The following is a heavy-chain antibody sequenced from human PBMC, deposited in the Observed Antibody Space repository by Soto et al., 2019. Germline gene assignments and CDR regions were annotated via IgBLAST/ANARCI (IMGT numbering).Heavy chain of an antibody. CDR3: ARLGVAAAGGGVDY. J-gene: IGHJ4*02. CDR2: IIPIFGRA. V-gene: IGHV1-69*01. CDR1: GGTFSSYA. Sequence: QVQLEQSGAGVKKPGSSVKVSCKASGGTFSSYAISWVRQAPGQGLEWMGGIIPIFGRANYAQKFQGRVTITADESTSTAYMELSCLRSEDTAVYYCARLGVAAAGGGVDYWGQGTLVTVSS. D-gene: IGHD6-13*01.